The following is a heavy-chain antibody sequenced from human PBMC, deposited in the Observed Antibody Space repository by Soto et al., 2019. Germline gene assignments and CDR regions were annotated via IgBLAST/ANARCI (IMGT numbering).Heavy chain of an antibody. V-gene: IGHV1-18*01. CDR1: GYTFTSYG. D-gene: IGHD3-10*01. J-gene: IGHJ6*02. CDR3: ARVPGAVWFGELLVWVPPPYYYYYGMDV. Sequence: QVQLVQSGAEVKKPGASVKVSCKASGYTFTSYGISWVRQAPGQGLEWMGWISAYNGNTNYAQKLQGRVTMTTDTATSTADMELRSLRSDDTAVYYCARVPGAVWFGELLVWVPPPYYYYYGMDVWGQGTTVTVSS. CDR2: ISAYNGNT.